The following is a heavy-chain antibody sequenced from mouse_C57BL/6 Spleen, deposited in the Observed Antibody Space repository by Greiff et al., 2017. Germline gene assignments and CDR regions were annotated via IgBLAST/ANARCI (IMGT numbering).Heavy chain of an antibody. CDR3: AREDYYGTPFAY. V-gene: IGHV1-22*01. CDR1: GYTFTDYN. D-gene: IGHD1-1*01. CDR2: INPNDGGT. Sequence: VQLQQSGPELVKPGASVKMSCKASGYTFTDYNMHWVKQSHGKSLEWIGYINPNDGGTSYNQKFKGKATLTVNKSSSTAYMELRSLTSEDSAVYYCAREDYYGTPFAYWGQGTLVTVSA. J-gene: IGHJ3*01.